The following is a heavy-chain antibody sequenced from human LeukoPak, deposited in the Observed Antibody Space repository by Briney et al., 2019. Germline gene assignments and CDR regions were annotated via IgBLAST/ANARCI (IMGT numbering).Heavy chain of an antibody. CDR1: GFTFSSYW. J-gene: IGHJ4*02. CDR3: ARDSDGGRVAFDY. CDR2: IKQDGSEK. D-gene: IGHD4-23*01. Sequence: GGSLRLSCAASGFTFSSYWMSWVRQAPGKGLEWVANIKQDGSEKYYVDSVKGRFTISRDNAKNSLYLQMNSLRAEDTAVYYCARDSDGGRVAFDYWGQGTLVTVSS. V-gene: IGHV3-7*01.